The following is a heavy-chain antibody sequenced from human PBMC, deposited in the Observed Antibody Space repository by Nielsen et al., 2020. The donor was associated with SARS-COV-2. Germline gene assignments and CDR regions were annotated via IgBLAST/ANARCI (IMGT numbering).Heavy chain of an antibody. Sequence: ASVKVSCKASGYTFTSYAMHWVRQAPGQRLEWMGWISAYNGNTNYAQKLQGRVTMTTDTSTSTAYMELRSLRSDDTAVYYCALGYCSSTSCYVVDAFDIWGQGTMVTVSS. CDR3: ALGYCSSTSCYVVDAFDI. J-gene: IGHJ3*02. CDR2: ISAYNGNT. D-gene: IGHD2-2*03. V-gene: IGHV1-18*01. CDR1: GYTFTSYA.